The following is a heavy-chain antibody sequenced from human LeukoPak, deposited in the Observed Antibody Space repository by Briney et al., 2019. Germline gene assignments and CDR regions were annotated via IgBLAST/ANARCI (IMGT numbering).Heavy chain of an antibody. V-gene: IGHV3-23*01. Sequence: PGGSLRLSCAASGFTFSSFHLSWVRQAPGKGLEWVSAISGSGETTYYADSVKGRFTVSRDNSKNTLYVQMDSLRAEDTAVYYCAKRGYTYGGHFDHWGQGALVTVSS. J-gene: IGHJ4*02. D-gene: IGHD5-18*01. CDR3: AKRGYTYGGHFDH. CDR1: GFTFSSFH. CDR2: ISGSGETT.